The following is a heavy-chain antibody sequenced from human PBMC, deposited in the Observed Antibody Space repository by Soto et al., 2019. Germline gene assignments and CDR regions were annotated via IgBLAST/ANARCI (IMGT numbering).Heavy chain of an antibody. CDR3: AKDRGYSYGGKLDY. CDR2: IVVGSGNT. CDR1: GFTFTSSA. V-gene: IGHV1-58*01. J-gene: IGHJ4*02. D-gene: IGHD5-18*01. Sequence: ASVKVSCKASGFTFTSSAVQWVRQARGQRLEWIGWIVVGSGNTNYAQKFQERVTITRDMSTSTAYMELSSLRSEDTAVYYCAKDRGYSYGGKLDYWGQGTLVTVSS.